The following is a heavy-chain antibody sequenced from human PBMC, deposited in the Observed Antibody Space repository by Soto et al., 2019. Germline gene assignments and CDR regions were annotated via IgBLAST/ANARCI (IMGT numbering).Heavy chain of an antibody. D-gene: IGHD3-10*01. CDR1: GYTFTSYG. Sequence: GASVKVSCKASGYTFTSYGISWVRQAPGQGLEWMGWISAYNGNTNYAQKLQGRVTMTTDTSTSTAYMELRSLRSDDTAVYYCARDGDVRGVRLYYYYYYGMDVWGQGTTVTVSS. J-gene: IGHJ6*02. CDR3: ARDGDVRGVRLYYYYYYGMDV. V-gene: IGHV1-18*01. CDR2: ISAYNGNT.